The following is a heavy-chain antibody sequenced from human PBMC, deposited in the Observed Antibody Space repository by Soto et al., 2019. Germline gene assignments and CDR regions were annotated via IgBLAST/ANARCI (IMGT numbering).Heavy chain of an antibody. CDR1: GFTFSSYE. Sequence: LRLSCAASGFTFSSYEMDWVRQAPGKGLEWVAYISSSGTILYGDSVKGRFTISRDNADNSLYLQLNSLTAEDTAVYYCTKEKSVMYSGYDAFDIWGRGTMVTVSS. V-gene: IGHV3-48*03. D-gene: IGHD5-12*01. CDR2: ISSSGTI. CDR3: TKEKSVMYSGYDAFDI. J-gene: IGHJ3*02.